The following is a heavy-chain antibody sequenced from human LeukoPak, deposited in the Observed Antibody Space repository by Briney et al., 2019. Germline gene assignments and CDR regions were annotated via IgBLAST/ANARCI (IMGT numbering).Heavy chain of an antibody. CDR1: GFTFSSYG. J-gene: IGHJ3*02. Sequence: GGSLRLSCAASGFTFSSYGMHWVRQAPGKGLEWVAFIRYDGSNKYYADSVKGRFTISRDNSKNTLYLQMNSLRAEDTAVYYCARDESAGYHAFDIWGQGTMVTVSS. CDR2: IRYDGSNK. CDR3: ARDESAGYHAFDI. V-gene: IGHV3-30*02. D-gene: IGHD6-13*01.